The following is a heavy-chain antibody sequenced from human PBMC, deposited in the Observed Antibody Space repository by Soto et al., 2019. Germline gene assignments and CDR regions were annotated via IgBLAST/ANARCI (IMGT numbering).Heavy chain of an antibody. J-gene: IGHJ5*02. Sequence: SETLSLTCTVSGGSISSAGHYWSWIRQHPGKGLEWIGYIYYSGSTYYNPSLKSRVIISIDTSKSQFSLKLSSVTAADTAVYYCARADWTVIAVSWFDPWGRGTLVTVSS. V-gene: IGHV4-31*03. CDR3: ARADWTVIAVSWFDP. CDR2: IYYSGST. CDR1: GGSISSAGHY. D-gene: IGHD2-15*01.